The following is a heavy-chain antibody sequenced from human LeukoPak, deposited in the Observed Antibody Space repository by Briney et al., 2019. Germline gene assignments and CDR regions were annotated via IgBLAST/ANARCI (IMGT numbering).Heavy chain of an antibody. J-gene: IGHJ3*02. CDR3: ARGPIPADYYDSSGYYYNAGDI. V-gene: IGHV1-8*02. D-gene: IGHD3-22*01. CDR1: GYIFSTYG. Sequence: ASVKVSCKASGYIFSTYGINWVRQAPGQGLEWMGWMNPNSGNTGYAQKFQGRVTMTRNTSKSTAYMELSSLRSEDTAVYYCARGPIPADYYDSSGYYYNAGDIWGQGTMVTVSS. CDR2: MNPNSGNT.